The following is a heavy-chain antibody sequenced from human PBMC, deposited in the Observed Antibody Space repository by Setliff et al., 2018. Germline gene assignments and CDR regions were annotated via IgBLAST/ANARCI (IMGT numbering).Heavy chain of an antibody. V-gene: IGHV4-4*07. Sequence: SETLSLTCTVSGGSLNTYYWSWIRQPAGKELEWIGRINTSGTTRYNPSLRSRATLSVDESMNRFSLNLNSVTAADTAVYYCAGGLPGDYDFNCFDTWGQGALVTASS. D-gene: IGHD3-3*01. CDR1: GGSLNTYY. J-gene: IGHJ5*02. CDR2: INTSGTT. CDR3: AGGLPGDYDFNCFDT.